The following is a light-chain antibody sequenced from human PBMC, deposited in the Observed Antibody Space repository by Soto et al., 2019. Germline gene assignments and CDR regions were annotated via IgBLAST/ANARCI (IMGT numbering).Light chain of an antibody. CDR3: TSYTTSSSYV. Sequence: QSVLTQPASVSGSPGQSITISCTGTSRDIGGYDYVSWYQQHPGKPPKLVIYQATHRPSGVSDRFSGSKTGNTASLTISGLQAEDEADYYCTSYTTSSSYVFGTGTKLTVL. CDR1: SRDIGGYDY. V-gene: IGLV2-14*01. CDR2: QAT. J-gene: IGLJ1*01.